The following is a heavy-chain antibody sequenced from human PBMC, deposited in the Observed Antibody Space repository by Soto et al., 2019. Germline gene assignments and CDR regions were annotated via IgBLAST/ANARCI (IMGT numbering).Heavy chain of an antibody. Sequence: GGSLRLSCAASGFTFSSYGMHWVRQAPGKGLEWVAVIWYDGSNKYYADSVKGRFTISRDNSKNTLYLQMNSLRAEDTAVYYCARDGAPPKWPSSGYFDYWGQGTLVTVSS. CDR2: IWYDGSNK. D-gene: IGHD5-12*01. J-gene: IGHJ4*02. CDR3: ARDGAPPKWPSSGYFDY. V-gene: IGHV3-33*01. CDR1: GFTFSSYG.